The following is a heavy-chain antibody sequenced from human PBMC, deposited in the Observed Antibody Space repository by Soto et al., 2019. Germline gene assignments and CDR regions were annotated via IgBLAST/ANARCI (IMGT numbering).Heavy chain of an antibody. V-gene: IGHV3-33*01. Sequence: QVQLAESGGGVVQPGRSLRLSCAASGFTFSPYGMHWVRQAPGKGLEWVAVIYYDGSKKDYADSVKGRFTTSGNKSKNTLDLQMIGLWEEDSAVYHCARGTYVVAAAPCYCGVDVWGQGTPVTVSS. J-gene: IGHJ6*02. D-gene: IGHD5-12*01. CDR1: GFTFSPYG. CDR2: IYYDGSKK. CDR3: ARGTYVVAAAPCYCGVDV.